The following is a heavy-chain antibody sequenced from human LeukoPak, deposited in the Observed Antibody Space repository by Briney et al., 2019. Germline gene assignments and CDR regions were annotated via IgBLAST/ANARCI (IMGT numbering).Heavy chain of an antibody. Sequence: GGSLRPSCAASGFTFSSYAMSWVRQAPGKGLEWVSSISSSSSYIYYADSVKGRFTISRDNAKNSLYLQMNSLRAEDTAVYYCARDQQWLVDYWGQGTLVTVSS. CDR1: GFTFSSYA. V-gene: IGHV3-21*01. D-gene: IGHD6-19*01. J-gene: IGHJ4*02. CDR2: ISSSSSYI. CDR3: ARDQQWLVDY.